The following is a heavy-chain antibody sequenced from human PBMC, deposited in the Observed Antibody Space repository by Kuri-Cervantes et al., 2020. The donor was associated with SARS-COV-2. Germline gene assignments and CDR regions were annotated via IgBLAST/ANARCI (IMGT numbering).Heavy chain of an antibody. CDR3: AGSISSYQIYYYFYYMDV. CDR1: GFTFSSYA. V-gene: IGHV3-23*01. D-gene: IGHD6-6*01. CDR2: ISGSGGST. J-gene: IGHJ6*03. Sequence: GESLKIPCAASGFTFSSYAMSWVRQAPGKGLEWVSAISGSGGSTYYADSVKGRFTMSRDNSQNTLSLHMNSLRAEDTAIYYCAGSISSYQIYYYFYYMDVWGKGTTVTVSS.